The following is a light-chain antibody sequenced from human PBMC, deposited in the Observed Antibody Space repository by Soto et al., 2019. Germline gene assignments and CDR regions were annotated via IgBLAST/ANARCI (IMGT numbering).Light chain of an antibody. V-gene: IGLV2-23*02. J-gene: IGLJ3*02. CDR2: EVN. CDR1: NSDVGGYDV. CDR3: CSFAGSSTFWV. Sequence: QSALTQPASVSGSPGQSITIPCSGTNSDVGGYDVVSWYQQHPGKAPKLMIFEVNQRPSGVSDRFSGSKSCNTASLTISGLQAGDEADYYCCSFAGSSTFWVFGGGTKLTVL.